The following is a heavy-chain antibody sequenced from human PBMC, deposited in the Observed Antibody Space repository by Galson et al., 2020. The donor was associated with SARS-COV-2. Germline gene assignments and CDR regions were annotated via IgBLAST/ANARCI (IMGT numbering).Heavy chain of an antibody. D-gene: IGHD6-19*01. V-gene: IGHV4-38-2*02. J-gene: IGHJ4*02. CDR3: ARVSGSGWYGYFDY. Sequence: SETLSLTCTVSGYSISSVYYWGWIRQPPGKGLEWIGSIYHSGSTYYNPSLKSRVTISVDTSKNQFSLKLSSVTAADTAVYYCARVSGSGWYGYFDYWGQGTLVTVSS. CDR2: IYHSGST. CDR1: GYSISSVYY.